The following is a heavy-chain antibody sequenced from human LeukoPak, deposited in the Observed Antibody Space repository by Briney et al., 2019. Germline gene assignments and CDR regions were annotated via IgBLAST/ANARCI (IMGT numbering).Heavy chain of an antibody. CDR2: IRSKAYGGTT. Sequence: GGSLRLSCAASGFTFSSYSMNWVRQAPGKGLEWVGFIRSKAYGGTTEYAASVKGRFTISRDDSKSIAYLQMNSLKTEDTAVYYCTRDKNSSGRSPIDYWGQGTLVTVSS. J-gene: IGHJ4*02. V-gene: IGHV3-49*04. CDR1: GFTFSSYS. CDR3: TRDKNSSGRSPIDY. D-gene: IGHD3-22*01.